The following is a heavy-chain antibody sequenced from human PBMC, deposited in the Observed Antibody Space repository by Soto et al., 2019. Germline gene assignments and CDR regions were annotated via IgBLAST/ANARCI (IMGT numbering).Heavy chain of an antibody. CDR3: ATIAAAGTDYYYYGMDV. Sequence: QVQLVQSGAEVKKPGASVTVSCKASGYTIISWVRQAPGQGLECMGWISAYNGNTNYAQKFQGRVTMDIDTPTSTAYMELRSLRSDDTAVYYCATIAAAGTDYYYYGMDVWGQGTTVTVSS. J-gene: IGHJ6*02. CDR2: ISAYNGNT. CDR1: GYTI. V-gene: IGHV1-18*01. D-gene: IGHD6-13*01.